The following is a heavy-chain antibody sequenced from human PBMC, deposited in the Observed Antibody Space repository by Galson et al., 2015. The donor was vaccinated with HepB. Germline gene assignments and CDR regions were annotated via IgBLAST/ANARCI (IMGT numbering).Heavy chain of an antibody. CDR1: GFTFSSYS. J-gene: IGHJ4*02. CDR2: ISSSSSTI. CDR3: CYYGSGRYFDY. V-gene: IGHV3-48*01. Sequence: SLRLSCAASGFTFSSYSMNWVRQAPGKGLEWVSYISSSSSTIYYADSVKGRFTISRDNAKNSLYLQMNSLRAEDTAVYYCCYYGSGRYFDYWGQGTLVTVSS. D-gene: IGHD3-10*01.